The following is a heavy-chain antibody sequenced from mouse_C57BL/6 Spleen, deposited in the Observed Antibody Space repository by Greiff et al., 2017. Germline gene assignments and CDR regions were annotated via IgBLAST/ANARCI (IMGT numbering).Heavy chain of an antibody. D-gene: IGHD1-1*01. V-gene: IGHV1-18*01. CDR3: ARGTSGSSYAYFGY. Sequence: VQLQQSGPELVKPGASVKLPCKASGYTFTDYNMDWVKQSHGKSLEWIGDIYPNNGGTSYNQKFKGKATLTVDKSSSTAYSEFRSLTSVDTAVYYSARGTSGSSYAYFGYWGQGTTLTGST. CDR1: GYTFTDYN. J-gene: IGHJ2*01. CDR2: IYPNNGGT.